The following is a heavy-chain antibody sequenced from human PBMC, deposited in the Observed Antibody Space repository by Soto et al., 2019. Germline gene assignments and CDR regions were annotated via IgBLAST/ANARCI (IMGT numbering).Heavy chain of an antibody. V-gene: IGHV3-9*01. CDR1: GFTFHDYA. Sequence: EVQLVESGGGLIRPGRSLRLSCSASGFTFHDYAMHWVRQVPGKGLEWVSGISWNGGHIGYGDSVKGRFTISSDNAKKSLYLQMISLRVEYTALYYCATSAYDYGQMDSWGQGTLVTVSS. D-gene: IGHD5-12*01. J-gene: IGHJ4*02. CDR2: ISWNGGHI. CDR3: ATSAYDYGQMDS.